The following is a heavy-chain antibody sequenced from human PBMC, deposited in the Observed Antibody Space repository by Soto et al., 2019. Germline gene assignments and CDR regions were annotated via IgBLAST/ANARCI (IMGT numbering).Heavy chain of an antibody. V-gene: IGHV1-69*01. CDR3: AKDYYSNYETYYYGMAV. J-gene: IGHJ6*02. D-gene: IGHD4-4*01. CDR1: GGTFSSYA. CDR2: IIPIFGTA. Sequence: QVQLVQSGAEVKKPGSSVKVSCKASGGTFSSYAISWVQQAPGQGLEWMGGIIPIFGTANYAQKFQDRVTISAGESTSTAYMELSRLRSEDTTVYYCAKDYYSNYETYYYGMAVWVQGATITVTS.